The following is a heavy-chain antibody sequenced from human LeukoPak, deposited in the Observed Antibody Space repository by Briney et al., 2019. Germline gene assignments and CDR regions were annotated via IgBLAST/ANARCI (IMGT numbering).Heavy chain of an antibody. J-gene: IGHJ4*02. CDR2: VYYSGST. CDR1: GGSISSYF. V-gene: IGHV4-59*01. D-gene: IGHD2-15*01. CDR3: ARGRDTVSTPFDY. Sequence: SETLSLTCTVSGGSISSYFWNWIRQPPGKGLEWIGYVYYSGSTNYNPSLKTRVTISVDTSKNQFSLKLSSVTAADTAVYYCARGRDTVSTPFDYWGQGTLVTVSS.